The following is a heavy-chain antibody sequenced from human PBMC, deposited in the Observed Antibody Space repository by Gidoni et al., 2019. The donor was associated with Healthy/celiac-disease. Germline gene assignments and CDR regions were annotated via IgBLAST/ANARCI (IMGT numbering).Heavy chain of an antibody. CDR1: GFTFSSYG. CDR2: IGYDGSNK. J-gene: IGHJ2*01. Sequence: QVQLVESGGGVVKPGRSLSLSCAASGFTFSSYGMHWVRQAPGKGLEWVSVIGYDGSNKYYADSVKGRFTISRDNSKNTLYLQMNSLRAEDTAVYYCARDGLGGGRYFDLWGRGTLVTVSS. D-gene: IGHD2-15*01. V-gene: IGHV3-33*01. CDR3: ARDGLGGGRYFDL.